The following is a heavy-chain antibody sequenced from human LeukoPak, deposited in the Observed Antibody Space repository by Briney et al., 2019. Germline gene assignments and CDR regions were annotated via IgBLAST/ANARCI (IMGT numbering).Heavy chain of an antibody. D-gene: IGHD3-9*01. CDR1: GFTFSSYE. CDR3: ARGAPSGILSSPFDY. Sequence: GGSLRLSCAASGFTFSSYEMNWVRQAPGMGLEWVSYISSSGGTIYYADSVKGRFTISRDNAKNSLYLQMNSLRAEDTAIYYCARGAPSGILSSPFDYWGQGTLVTVSS. J-gene: IGHJ4*02. CDR2: ISSSGGTI. V-gene: IGHV3-48*03.